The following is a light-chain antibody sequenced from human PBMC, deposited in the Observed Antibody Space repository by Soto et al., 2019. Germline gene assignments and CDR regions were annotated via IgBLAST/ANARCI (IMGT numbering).Light chain of an antibody. CDR3: QQYNSYSWT. CDR2: KAS. Sequence: DIEMTQSPSTLSASVGDRVTITCRASQSISSWLAWYQQKPGTAPKLLIYKASSLATGVPSRFSGSGSGTEFTLTISSLQPDDFATYYCQQYNSYSWTFGQGTKVDI. CDR1: QSISSW. J-gene: IGKJ1*01. V-gene: IGKV1-5*03.